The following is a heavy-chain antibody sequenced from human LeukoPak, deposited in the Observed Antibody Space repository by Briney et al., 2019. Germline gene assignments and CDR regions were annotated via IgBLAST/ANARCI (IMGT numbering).Heavy chain of an antibody. J-gene: IGHJ4*02. CDR3: ARDFRGTTAAGKY. CDR1: GVSISSYY. CDR2: INTSGST. D-gene: IGHD6-13*01. V-gene: IGHV4-4*07. Sequence: SETLSLTCTVSGVSISSYYWSWIRQPAGKGLEWIGRINTSGSTNYNPSLKSRVTMSVDTSKNQFSLNVNSVTAADTAVYYCARDFRGTTAAGKYWGQGTLVTVSS.